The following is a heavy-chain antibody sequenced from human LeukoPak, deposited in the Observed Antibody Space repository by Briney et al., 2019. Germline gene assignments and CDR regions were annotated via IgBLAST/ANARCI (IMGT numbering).Heavy chain of an antibody. CDR3: ARVGGSYYYAFDI. D-gene: IGHD1-26*01. CDR2: IYHSGST. V-gene: IGHV4-4*02. CDR1: GGSISSSNW. J-gene: IGHJ3*02. Sequence: PSGTLSLTCAVSGGSISSSNWWSWVRQPPGKGLEWIGEIYHSGSTNYNPSLKSRVTISVDTSKNQFSLKLSSVTAADTAVYYCARVGGSYYYAFDIWGQGTMVTVSS.